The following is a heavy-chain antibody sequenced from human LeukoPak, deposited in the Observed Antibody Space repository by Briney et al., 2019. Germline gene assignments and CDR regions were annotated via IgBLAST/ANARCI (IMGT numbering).Heavy chain of an antibody. D-gene: IGHD1-1*01. CDR1: GFIFGDYY. Sequence: GRSLRLSCKASGFIFGDYYMNWIRQAPGKGLECLSYISSGTINHSNYADSVNGRSTISRDNARNSLYLQMNSLRGEDTAVYYCARTQLDLDGFDIWGQGTTVTVSS. J-gene: IGHJ3*02. CDR2: ISSGTINHS. CDR3: ARTQLDLDGFDI. V-gene: IGHV3-11*06.